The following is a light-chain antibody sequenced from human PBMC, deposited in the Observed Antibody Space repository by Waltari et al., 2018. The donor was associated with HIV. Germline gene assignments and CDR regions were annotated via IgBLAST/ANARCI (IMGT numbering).Light chain of an antibody. V-gene: IGKV3-15*01. Sequence: EIVMTQSPATLSVSPGERATLSCRASQSVSSNLAWYQQKLGQAPRLLIYGASTRATGIPARFSGSGSGTEFTLTISSLQSEDFAVYYCQQYNNWPPWTFGQGP. CDR2: GAS. J-gene: IGKJ1*01. CDR1: QSVSSN. CDR3: QQYNNWPPWT.